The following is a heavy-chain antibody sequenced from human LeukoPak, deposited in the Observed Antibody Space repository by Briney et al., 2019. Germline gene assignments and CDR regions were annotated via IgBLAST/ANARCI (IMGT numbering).Heavy chain of an antibody. V-gene: IGHV3-20*04. CDR2: INSDGSST. Sequence: GGSLRLSCAASGFTFDDYGMSWVRQAPGKGLVWVSRINSDGSSTSYADSVKGRFTISRDNAKNSLYLQMNSLRAEDTAVYYCARDGNAARLGLYYYYYYYMDVRGKGTTVTVSS. J-gene: IGHJ6*03. CDR3: ARDGNAARLGLYYYYYYYMDV. CDR1: GFTFDDYG. D-gene: IGHD3-16*01.